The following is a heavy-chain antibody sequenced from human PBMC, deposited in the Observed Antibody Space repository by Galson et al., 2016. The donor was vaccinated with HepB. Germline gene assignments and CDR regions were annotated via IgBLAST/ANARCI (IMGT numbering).Heavy chain of an antibody. V-gene: IGHV3-9*01. CDR3: AKVRRNTLYLDY. J-gene: IGHJ4*02. CDR2: ISWNRATI. CDR1: GFNFREYA. Sequence: SLRLSCAVSGFNFREYAMHWVRQAPGKGLEWVSGISWNRATIGYADSVRGRFTISRDNANNPLYLQMHSLRADDTALYFCAKVRRNTLYLDYWGQGTLVTVAS. D-gene: IGHD3-16*02.